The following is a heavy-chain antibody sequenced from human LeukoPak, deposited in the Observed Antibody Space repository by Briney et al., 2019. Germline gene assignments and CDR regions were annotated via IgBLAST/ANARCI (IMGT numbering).Heavy chain of an antibody. CDR1: GDSISTYY. D-gene: IGHD4-11*01. Sequence: SETLSLTCTVSGDSISTYYWSWIRQPAGKGPEWIGRIYISGRTNYNPSLESRVTLSLDTSKNHFSLKLRSVTAADTAVYYCAKGPYTNFFDSWGHGTLVTVSS. CDR2: IYISGRT. CDR3: AKGPYTNFFDS. V-gene: IGHV4-4*07. J-gene: IGHJ4*01.